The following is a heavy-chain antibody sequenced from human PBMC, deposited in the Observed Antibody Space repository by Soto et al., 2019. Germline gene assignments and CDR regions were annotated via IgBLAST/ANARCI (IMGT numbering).Heavy chain of an antibody. D-gene: IGHD3-10*01. CDR3: AKEGDDYGSVTSFYFDY. CDR2: ISGSGTNT. Sequence: EVQLLESGGGLVQPGGSLRLSCAASGFIFRNYAMSWVRQAPGKGLEWVSAISGSGTNTYYADSVRGRFISSRDSSKNTLYLRMDSLRVEDTAVYYCAKEGDDYGSVTSFYFDYWGQGILVTVSS. V-gene: IGHV3-23*01. CDR1: GFIFRNYA. J-gene: IGHJ4*02.